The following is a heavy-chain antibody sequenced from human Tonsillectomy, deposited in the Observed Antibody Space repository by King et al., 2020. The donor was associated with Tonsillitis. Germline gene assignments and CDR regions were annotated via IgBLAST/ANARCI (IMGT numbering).Heavy chain of an antibody. CDR2: INPNSGGT. J-gene: IGHJ4*02. CDR1: GYTFTGYY. V-gene: IGHV1-2*02. CDR3: ASLSGRYCSGGICDQDY. D-gene: IGHD2-15*01. Sequence: QLVQSGAEVKKPGASVKVSCKTSGYTFTGYYMNWVRQAPGQGLEWMGVINPNSGGTDYAQKFQRRVTMTRDTSISTAYKQLSSLRSDDTAVYYCASLSGRYCSGGICDQDYWGQGTLVTVSS.